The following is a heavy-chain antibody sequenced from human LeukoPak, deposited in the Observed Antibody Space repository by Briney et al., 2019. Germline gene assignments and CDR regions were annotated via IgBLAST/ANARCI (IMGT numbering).Heavy chain of an antibody. CDR3: ARDGGIAARPGDYYYYYGMDV. V-gene: IGHV3-11*01. CDR2: ISSSGSTI. CDR1: GFTFSDYY. D-gene: IGHD6-6*01. Sequence: GGSLRLSCAASGFTFSDYYMSWIRQAPGKGLEWVSYISSSGSTIYYAVSVKGRFTISRDNAKNSLYLQMNSLRAEDTAVYYCARDGGIAARPGDYYYYYGMDVWGQGTTVTVSS. J-gene: IGHJ6*02.